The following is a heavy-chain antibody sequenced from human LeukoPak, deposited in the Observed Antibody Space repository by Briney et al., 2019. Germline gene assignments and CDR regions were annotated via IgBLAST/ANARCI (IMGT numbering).Heavy chain of an antibody. CDR2: ISYDGSNK. Sequence: GGSLRLSCAASGFTFSSYAVHWVRQAPGKGLEWVAVISYDGSNKYFPGSVKGRFTISRDNSKNTLYLEMNSLRAEDTAVYYCARDSLYYYDSSGSYPTGAFDIWGQGTMVTVSS. CDR1: GFTFSSYA. CDR3: ARDSLYYYDSSGSYPTGAFDI. D-gene: IGHD3-22*01. V-gene: IGHV3-30-3*01. J-gene: IGHJ3*02.